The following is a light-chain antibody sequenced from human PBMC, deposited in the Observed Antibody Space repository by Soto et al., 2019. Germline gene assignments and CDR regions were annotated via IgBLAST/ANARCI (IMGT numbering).Light chain of an antibody. V-gene: IGKV1-5*03. Sequence: DIQMTQSPSTLSASVGDRVTITCRASQSISTWLAWYQQEPGKAPKLLIHKASSLQSGVPSRFSGSGSGTEFALTISSLQPNDSATYFCQQYHGSSLTFAQGTKVEI. CDR2: KAS. CDR1: QSISTW. J-gene: IGKJ1*01. CDR3: QQYHGSSLT.